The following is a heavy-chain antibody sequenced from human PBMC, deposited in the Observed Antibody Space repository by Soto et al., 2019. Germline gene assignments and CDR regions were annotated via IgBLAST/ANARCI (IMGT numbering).Heavy chain of an antibody. CDR3: ARGGWYYFDY. CDR1: GGSISSSSYY. J-gene: IGHJ4*02. CDR2: IYYSGST. Sequence: SETLSLTCTVSGGSISSSSYYWGWIRQPPGKGLEWIGSIYYSGSTYYNPSLKSRVTISVDTSKNQFSLKLSSVTAADTAVYYCARGGWYYFDYWGQGTLVTVSS. D-gene: IGHD6-19*01. V-gene: IGHV4-39*01.